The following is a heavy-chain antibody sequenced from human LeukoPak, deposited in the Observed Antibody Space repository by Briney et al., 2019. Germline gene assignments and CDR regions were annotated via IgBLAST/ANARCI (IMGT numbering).Heavy chain of an antibody. V-gene: IGHV3-48*03. CDR3: ARDSSGWPFDY. Sequence: GGSLRLSCAASGFTFSSYEMNWVRQAPGRGLEWVSYISSSGSTIYYADSVKGRFTISRDNAKNSLYLQKNSLRAEDTAVYYCARDSSGWPFDYWGQGTLVTVSS. CDR1: GFTFSSYE. J-gene: IGHJ4*02. D-gene: IGHD6-19*01. CDR2: ISSSGSTI.